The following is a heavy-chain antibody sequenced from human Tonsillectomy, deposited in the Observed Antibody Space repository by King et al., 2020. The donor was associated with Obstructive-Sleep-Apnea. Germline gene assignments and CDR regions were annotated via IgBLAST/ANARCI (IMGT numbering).Heavy chain of an antibody. CDR3: ARERFAAGFDS. J-gene: IGHJ4*02. D-gene: IGHD6-13*01. CDR2: INPTGGGDR. V-gene: IGHV1-46*01. Sequence: QLVQSGAEVKKPGASVKVSCKAFGYTFTTYDMNGVRQAPGQGPEWMGLINPTGGGDRKYAQKFQGRVTMTTDTSTSTVYMELSSLTSEDTAMYYCARERFAAGFDSWGQGTLVTVSS. CDR1: GYTFTTYD.